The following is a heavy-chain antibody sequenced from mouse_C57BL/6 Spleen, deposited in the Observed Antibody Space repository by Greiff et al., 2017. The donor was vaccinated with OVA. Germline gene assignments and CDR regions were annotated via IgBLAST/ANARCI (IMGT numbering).Heavy chain of an antibody. J-gene: IGHJ2*01. CDR2: IDPSDSET. CDR1: GYTFTSYW. CDR3: ARFGDWDGFDY. D-gene: IGHD4-1*01. Sequence: QVQLKQPGAELVRPGSSVKLSCKASGYTFTSYWMHWVKQRPIQGLEWIGNIDPSDSETHYNQKFKDKATLTVDKSSSTAYMQLSSLTSEDSAVYYCARFGDWDGFDYWGQGTTLTVSS. V-gene: IGHV1-52*01.